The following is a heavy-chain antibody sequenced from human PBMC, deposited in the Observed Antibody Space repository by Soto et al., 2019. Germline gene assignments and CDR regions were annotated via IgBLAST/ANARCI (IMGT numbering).Heavy chain of an antibody. Sequence: QVQLQQSGPGLLKPSETLSLTCSVSGGSITDNYWTWIRQSPGKGLEWVGYIYYTGSTNYNPSLKRRVTISLDRSKNQFSLKLDSVAAAATAVYYCARALDYDFWGGRNWFDPWGQGTLVTVSS. D-gene: IGHD3-3*01. V-gene: IGHV4-59*01. CDR3: ARALDYDFWGGRNWFDP. CDR1: GGSITDNY. J-gene: IGHJ5*02. CDR2: IYYTGST.